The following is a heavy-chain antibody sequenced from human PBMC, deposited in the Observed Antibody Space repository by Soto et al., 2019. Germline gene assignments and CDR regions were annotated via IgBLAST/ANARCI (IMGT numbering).Heavy chain of an antibody. V-gene: IGHV4-59*01. CDR3: ARGGAIAAAGPYYYYGMDV. CDR1: GGPISSYY. J-gene: IGHJ6*02. D-gene: IGHD6-13*01. Sequence: PSETLSLTCTVSGGPISSYYWSWIRQPPGKGLEWIGYIYYSGSTNYNPSLKSRVTISVDTSKNQFSLKLSSVTAADTAVYYCARGGAIAAAGPYYYYGMDVWGQGTTVTVSS. CDR2: IYYSGST.